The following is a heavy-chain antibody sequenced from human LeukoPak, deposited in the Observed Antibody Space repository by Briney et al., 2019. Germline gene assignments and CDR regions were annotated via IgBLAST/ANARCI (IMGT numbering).Heavy chain of an antibody. J-gene: IGHJ5*02. CDR2: IYTSGST. CDR1: GGSISSSSYY. D-gene: IGHD2-2*01. V-gene: IGHV4-61*02. CDR3: ARGLGKRYCSSTSCPGGWFDP. Sequence: SETLSLTCTVSGGSISSSSYYWSWIRQPAGKGLEWIERIYTSGSTNYNPSLKSRVTMSVDTSKNQFSLKLSSVTAADTAVYYCARGLGKRYCSSTSCPGGWFDPWGQGTLVTVSS.